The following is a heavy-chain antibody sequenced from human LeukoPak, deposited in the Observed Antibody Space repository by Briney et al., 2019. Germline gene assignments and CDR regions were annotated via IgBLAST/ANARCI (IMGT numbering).Heavy chain of an antibody. Sequence: GGSLRLSCAASGFTFSSYGMHWVRQAPGKGLEWVAVIWYDGSNKYYADSAKGRFTISRDNAKNTLYLQMNSLRVEDTAVYYCTREVVTFDSWGQGTLVTVSS. CDR3: TREVVTFDS. D-gene: IGHD2-2*01. CDR2: IWYDGSNK. CDR1: GFTFSSYG. J-gene: IGHJ4*02. V-gene: IGHV3-33*01.